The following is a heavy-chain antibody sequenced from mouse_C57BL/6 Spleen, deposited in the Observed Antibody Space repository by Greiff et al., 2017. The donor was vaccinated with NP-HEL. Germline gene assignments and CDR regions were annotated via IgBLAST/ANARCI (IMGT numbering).Heavy chain of an antibody. D-gene: IGHD1-1*02. J-gene: IGHJ2*01. Sequence: VQLQQSGAELVRPGSSVKLSCKASGYTFTSYWMHWVKQRPIQGLEWIGNIDPSDSEPHYNQKFKDKSTLTVDKSSSTAYMQLSSLTSEDSAVYYCARFGGNYFDYWGQGTTLTVSS. CDR1: GYTFTSYW. CDR3: ARFGGNYFDY. CDR2: IDPSDSEP. V-gene: IGHV1-52*01.